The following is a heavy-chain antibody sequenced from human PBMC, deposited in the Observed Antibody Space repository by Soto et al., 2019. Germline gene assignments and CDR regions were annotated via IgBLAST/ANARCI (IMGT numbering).Heavy chain of an antibody. D-gene: IGHD3-10*01. CDR1: GGSISPFY. CDR3: ARDSHFGSGSYQFRAWYYGMDV. V-gene: IGHV4-59*01. Sequence: SETLSLTCTVSGGSISPFYWSWIRQPPGKGLEWIGYIYHTGSTSYNPSLKSRVTISTDTSENQFSLRLTSVTAADTAVYYCARDSHFGSGSYQFRAWYYGMDVWGQGTTVTVSS. J-gene: IGHJ6*02. CDR2: IYHTGST.